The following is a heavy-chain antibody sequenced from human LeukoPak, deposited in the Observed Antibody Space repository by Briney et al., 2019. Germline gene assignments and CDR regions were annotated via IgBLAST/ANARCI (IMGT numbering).Heavy chain of an antibody. CDR1: GFTFSSYA. CDR3: ARVIVAASGGYFDY. CDR2: ISYDGSNK. J-gene: IGHJ4*02. D-gene: IGHD1-26*01. V-gene: IGHV3-30*01. Sequence: PGRSLRLSCAASGFTFSSYAMHWVRQAPGKGLEWVAVISYDGSNKYYADSVKGRFTISRDNSKNTLYLQMNSLRAEDTAVYYCARVIVAASGGYFDYWGQGTLVTVSS.